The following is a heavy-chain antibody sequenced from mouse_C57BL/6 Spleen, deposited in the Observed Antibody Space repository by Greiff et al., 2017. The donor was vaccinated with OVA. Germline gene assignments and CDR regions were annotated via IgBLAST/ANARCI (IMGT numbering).Heavy chain of an antibody. CDR2: ISGGGGNT. V-gene: IGHV5-9*01. J-gene: IGHJ2*01. CDR3: ARNSNYANYFDY. CDR1: GFTFSSYT. Sequence: EVKLVESGGGLVKPGGSLKLSCAASGFTFSSYTMSWVRQTPEKRLEWVATISGGGGNTYYPDSVKGRFTISRDNAKNTLYLQMSSLRSEDTALYYCARNSNYANYFDYWGQGTTLTVSS. D-gene: IGHD2-5*01.